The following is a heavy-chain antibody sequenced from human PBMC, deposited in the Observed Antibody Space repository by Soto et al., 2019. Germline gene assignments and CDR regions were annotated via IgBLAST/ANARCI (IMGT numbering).Heavy chain of an antibody. Sequence: QVQLVQSGTEEKKPGSSVKVSCKASGGTFRNYPINWVRQAPGQGLEWMGSIFPLTDIPDYAQNFQARLTISADKSTSTADMELSSLTSDDTAMYFCARGPLVVLNYFESWGQGTLVTVSS. V-gene: IGHV1-69*02. J-gene: IGHJ4*02. CDR3: ARGPLVVLNYFES. CDR1: GGTFRNYP. CDR2: IFPLTDIP.